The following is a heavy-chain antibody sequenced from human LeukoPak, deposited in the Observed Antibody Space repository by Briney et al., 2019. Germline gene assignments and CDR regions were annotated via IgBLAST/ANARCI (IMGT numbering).Heavy chain of an antibody. D-gene: IGHD4-11*01. CDR1: GFTFDNYG. V-gene: IGHV3-30*02. CDR2: IRYDGSNK. CDR3: AKGYSNYFDY. J-gene: IGHJ4*02. Sequence: PGGSLRLSCAASGFTFDNYGMHWVRQAPGKGLEWVAFIRYDGSNKYYADSVKGRFTISRDNSKNTLYLQMDSLRAEDTAVYYCAKGYSNYFDYWGQGTLVTVSS.